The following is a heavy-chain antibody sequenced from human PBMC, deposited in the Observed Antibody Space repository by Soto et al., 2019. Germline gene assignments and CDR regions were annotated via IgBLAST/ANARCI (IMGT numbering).Heavy chain of an antibody. CDR2: IYYSGST. Sequence: SLSLTCTVSGGSISNGSYYWSWLHPHPGKGLEWIGYIYYSGSTYYNPSLKSRVTISVDTSKNQFSLKLSSVTAADTAVYYCPRSDTVVTDYYYYGMDVWGQRTTVTVSS. D-gene: IGHD5-12*01. CDR3: PRSDTVVTDYYYYGMDV. V-gene: IGHV4-31*03. CDR1: GGSISNGSYY. J-gene: IGHJ6*02.